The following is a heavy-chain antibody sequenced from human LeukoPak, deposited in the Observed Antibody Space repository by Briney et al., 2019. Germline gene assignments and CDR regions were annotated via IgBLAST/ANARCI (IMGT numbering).Heavy chain of an antibody. J-gene: IGHJ5*02. V-gene: IGHV3-48*03. Sequence: GGSLRLSCAASGFTFGSYEMNWVRQAPGKGLEWISYISSSGSTIYYADSVKGRFTISRDNAKNSLYLQMNSPRAEDTAVYYCARGGCSSTSCYVNWFDPWGQGTLVTVSS. CDR2: ISSSGSTI. D-gene: IGHD2-2*01. CDR1: GFTFGSYE. CDR3: ARGGCSSTSCYVNWFDP.